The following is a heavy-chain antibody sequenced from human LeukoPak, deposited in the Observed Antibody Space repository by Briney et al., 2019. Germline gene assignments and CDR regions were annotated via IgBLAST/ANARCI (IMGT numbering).Heavy chain of an antibody. V-gene: IGHV4-59*01. CDR1: GGAISSYY. Sequence: SETLSLTCTGSGGAISSYYWSWLRQPPGKGLVGMGDIYYGGRTNYKPSLNSRVTISGETSKNGLSLQLSSVTAADTDVYYCASGGLVSTTVDWFDPWGQGTLVSVSS. CDR2: IYYGGRT. CDR3: ASGGLVSTTVDWFDP. D-gene: IGHD4-11*01. J-gene: IGHJ5*02.